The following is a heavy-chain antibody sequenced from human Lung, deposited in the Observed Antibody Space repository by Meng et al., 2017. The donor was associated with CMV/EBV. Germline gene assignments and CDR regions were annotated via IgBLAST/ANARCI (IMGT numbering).Heavy chain of an antibody. V-gene: IGHV4-59*01. D-gene: IGHD3-3*01. CDR2: IHYSGSS. CDR3: ARMDRDFWSGYYPGGMDV. Sequence: SETLSLTCTVSGGPITNEYWNWIRQPPGKGLEWIGYIHYSGSSDYNPSLKSRVTISVDMSKKQFSLNLRSVTAADTAVYYCARMDRDFWSGYYPGGMDVWGQGTTVTVSS. J-gene: IGHJ6*02. CDR1: GGPITNEY.